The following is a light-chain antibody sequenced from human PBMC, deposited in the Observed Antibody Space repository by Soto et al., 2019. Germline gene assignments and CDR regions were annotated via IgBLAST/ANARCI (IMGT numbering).Light chain of an antibody. CDR3: SSYTSSSPWV. CDR1: SSEVGGYNY. J-gene: IGLJ3*02. CDR2: EVS. V-gene: IGLV2-14*01. Sequence: QSALTQPASVSGSPGQSITISCTGTSSEVGGYNYVSWYQQHPGKAPKLMIYEVSNRPSGVSNRFSGSKSGNTASLTISGLQAEDEADYYCSSYTSSSPWVFGGGTKVTVL.